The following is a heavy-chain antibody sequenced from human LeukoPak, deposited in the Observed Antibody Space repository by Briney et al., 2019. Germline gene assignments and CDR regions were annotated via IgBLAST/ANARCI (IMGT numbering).Heavy chain of an antibody. J-gene: IGHJ4*02. V-gene: IGHV4-34*01. CDR1: GGSFSGYY. CDR3: ARGYWEDYYDSSGYTPLDY. Sequence: SETLSLTCAVYGGSFSGYYWSWIRQPPGKGLEWIGEINHSGSTNYNPSLKSRVTISVDTSKNQFSLKLSSVTAADTAVYYCARGYWEDYYDSSGYTPLDYWGRGTLVTVSS. D-gene: IGHD3-22*01. CDR2: INHSGST.